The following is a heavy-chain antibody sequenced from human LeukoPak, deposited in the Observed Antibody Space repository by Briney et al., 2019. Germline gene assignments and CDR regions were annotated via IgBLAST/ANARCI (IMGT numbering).Heavy chain of an antibody. Sequence: PSETLSLTCTVSGGSVSRGGYYWNWIRQHPGKGLEWIGFTSYSEGTYYNPSLMSRITISVDRSQNQFSLKMRDVTAADTAVYFCAAADWESFYFDSWGQGALVAVSS. CDR1: GGSVSRGGYY. V-gene: IGHV4-31*03. J-gene: IGHJ4*02. CDR3: AAADWESFYFDS. CDR2: TSYSEGT. D-gene: IGHD1-26*01.